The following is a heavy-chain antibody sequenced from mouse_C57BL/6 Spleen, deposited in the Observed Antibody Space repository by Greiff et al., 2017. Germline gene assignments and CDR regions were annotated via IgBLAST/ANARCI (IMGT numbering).Heavy chain of an antibody. CDR2: ISGGGGNT. Sequence: EVNLVESGGGLVKPGGSLKLSCAASGFTFSSYTMSWVRQTPEKRLEWVATISGGGGNTYYPESVKGRFTISRDNAKNTLYLQMSSLRSEDTALYYCAGHYYGSSYFDYWGQGTTLTVSS. CDR1: GFTFSSYT. CDR3: AGHYYGSSYFDY. D-gene: IGHD1-1*01. V-gene: IGHV5-9*01. J-gene: IGHJ2*01.